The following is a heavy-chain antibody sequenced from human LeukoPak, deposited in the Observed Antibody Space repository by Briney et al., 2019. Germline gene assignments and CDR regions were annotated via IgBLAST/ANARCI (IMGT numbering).Heavy chain of an antibody. J-gene: IGHJ4*02. V-gene: IGHV4-38-2*02. D-gene: IGHD6-13*01. CDR2: IYHSGST. CDR3: ARATIAAAGGSDY. Sequence: SETLSLTCTVSGYSISSGYYWGWIRQPPGKGLEWIGSIYHSGSTYYNPSLKSRVTISVDTSKNQFSLKLSSVTAADTAVYYCARATIAAAGGSDYWGQGTLVTVSS. CDR1: GYSISSGYY.